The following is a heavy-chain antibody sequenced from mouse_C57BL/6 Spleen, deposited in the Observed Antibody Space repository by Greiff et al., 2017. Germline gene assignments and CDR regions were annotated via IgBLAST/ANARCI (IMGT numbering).Heavy chain of an antibody. CDR2: ISYDGSN. Sequence: DVQLQESGPGLVKPSQSLSLTCSVTGYSITSGYYWNWIRQFPGNKLEWMGYISYDGSNNYNPSLKNRISITRDTSKNQFFLKLNSVTTEDTATYYCARGGFTTVVADYYAMDYWGQGTSVTVSS. CDR1: GYSITSGYY. V-gene: IGHV3-6*01. D-gene: IGHD1-1*01. CDR3: ARGGFTTVVADYYAMDY. J-gene: IGHJ4*01.